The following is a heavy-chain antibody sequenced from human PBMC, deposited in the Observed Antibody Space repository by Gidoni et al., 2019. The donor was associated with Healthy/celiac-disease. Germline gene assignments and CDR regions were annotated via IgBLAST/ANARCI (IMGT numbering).Heavy chain of an antibody. CDR3: ARATPHPSGSYNWFDP. Sequence: QVQLVQSGAEVKKSGSSVKVSCKASGGTFSSYAISWVRQAPGQGLKWMGGFIPSISTANYAQKFQGRVTITADKATSTAYMELSSLRSEDTAVYYCARATPHPSGSYNWFDPWGQGTLVTVSS. J-gene: IGHJ5*02. CDR1: GGTFSSYA. D-gene: IGHD1-26*01. V-gene: IGHV1-69*06. CDR2: FIPSISTA.